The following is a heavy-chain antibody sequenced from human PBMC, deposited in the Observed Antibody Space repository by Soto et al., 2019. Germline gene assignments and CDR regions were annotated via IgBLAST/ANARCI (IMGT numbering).Heavy chain of an antibody. V-gene: IGHV3-30*18. CDR2: ISYDGSNK. D-gene: IGHD2-21*02. CDR1: GFTVSSYG. J-gene: IGHJ5*02. Sequence: QVQLVESGGGVVQPGRSLRLSCAASGFTVSSYGMHWVRQAPGKGLEWVAVISYDGSNKYYADSVKGRFTISRDNSKNTLYLQMNSLRAEDTAVYYCAKDEHIVVVTAPHHWGQGTLVTVSS. CDR3: AKDEHIVVVTAPHH.